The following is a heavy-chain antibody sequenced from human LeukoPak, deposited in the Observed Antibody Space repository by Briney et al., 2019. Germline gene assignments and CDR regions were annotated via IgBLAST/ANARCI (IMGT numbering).Heavy chain of an antibody. J-gene: IGHJ6*03. CDR2: IYSGGSTYSGGGT. V-gene: IGHV3-NL1*01. CDR3: AREGYYYYMDV. Sequence: GGSLRLSCAASGFSVRSNYMSWVRQAPGKGLAWVSVIYSGGSTYSGGGTYYADSVRGRFTISRDNSKNTLYLQMNSLRAEDTAVYYCAREGYYYYMDVWGKGTTVTVSS. CDR1: GFSVRSNY.